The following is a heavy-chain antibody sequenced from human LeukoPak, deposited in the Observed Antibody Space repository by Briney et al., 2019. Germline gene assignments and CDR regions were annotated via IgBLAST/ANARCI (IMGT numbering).Heavy chain of an antibody. J-gene: IGHJ4*02. Sequence: GSSVKVSCKASGGTFSSYVISWVRQAPGQGLEWMGGIIPIFGTANYAQKFQGRVTITADESTSTAYMELSSLRSEDTAVYYCARDQKYYYDSSGHFDYWGQGTLATVSS. CDR3: ARDQKYYYDSSGHFDY. CDR1: GGTFSSYV. CDR2: IIPIFGTA. D-gene: IGHD3-22*01. V-gene: IGHV1-69*01.